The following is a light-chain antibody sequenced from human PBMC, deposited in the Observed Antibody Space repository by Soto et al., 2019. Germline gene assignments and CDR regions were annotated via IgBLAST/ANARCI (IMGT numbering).Light chain of an antibody. CDR1: QSISSY. V-gene: IGKV1-39*01. CDR2: AAS. J-gene: IGKJ1*01. CDR3: QQSYSTPRT. Sequence: DIQMTQSPSSLSASVGDRVTITCRASQSISSYLNWYQQKPGKAPKLLNYAASSLQSGVTSRLSGSGFGTDFTLTISSLQPEDFATYYCQQSYSTPRTFGQGTKVDIK.